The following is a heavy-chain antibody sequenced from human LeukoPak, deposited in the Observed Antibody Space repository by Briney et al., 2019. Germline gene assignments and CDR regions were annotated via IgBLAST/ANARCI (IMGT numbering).Heavy chain of an antibody. CDR1: GFTVSSNY. J-gene: IGHJ4*02. CDR3: ARGEGSSWSHDY. CDR2: IYTGDST. Sequence: PGGSLRLSCAVSGFTVSSNYMSWVRQAPGKGLEWVSVIYTGDSTYYADSVKGRFTISRDNSKNTVYLQMKSLRAEDTAVYFCARGEGSSWSHDYCGRGTLVTVSS. V-gene: IGHV3-53*01. D-gene: IGHD6-13*01.